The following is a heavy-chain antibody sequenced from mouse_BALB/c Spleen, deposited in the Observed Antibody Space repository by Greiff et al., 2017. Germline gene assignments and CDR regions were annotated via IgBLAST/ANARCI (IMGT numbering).Heavy chain of an antibody. CDR1: GYTFTSYW. D-gene: IGHD2-10*02. Sequence: QVQLKQPGAELVKPGASVKLSCKASGYTFTSYWMHWVKQRPGQGLEWIGEINPSNGRTNYNEKFKSKATLTVDKSSSTAYMQLSSLTSEDSAVYYCARSEYGNLFAYWGQGTLVTVSA. CDR3: ARSEYGNLFAY. V-gene: IGHV1S81*02. CDR2: INPSNGRT. J-gene: IGHJ3*01.